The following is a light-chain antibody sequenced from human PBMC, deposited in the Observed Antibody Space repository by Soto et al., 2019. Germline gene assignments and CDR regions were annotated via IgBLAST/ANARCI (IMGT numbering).Light chain of an antibody. CDR1: SSNIGSNV. CDR2: SYN. J-gene: IGLJ1*01. Sequence: QSVLTQPPSVSGTPGQRVTISCSGSSSNIGSNVVNWYQQFPGTAPKLLVYSYNQRPSGVPDRFSGSKSGTSASLAISGLQSEDEADYHCAAWDDSLNGFDVFGTGTKLTVL. V-gene: IGLV1-44*01. CDR3: AAWDDSLNGFDV.